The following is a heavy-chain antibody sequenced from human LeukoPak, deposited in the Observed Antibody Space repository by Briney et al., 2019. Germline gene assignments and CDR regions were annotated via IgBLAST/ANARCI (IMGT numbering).Heavy chain of an antibody. D-gene: IGHD2-15*01. J-gene: IGHJ6*02. CDR2: ISSSSSTI. Sequence: GGSLRLSCAASGFTFSSYSMNWVRQAPGKGLEGGSYISSSSSTIYYADSVKGRFTISRDNAKNSLYLQMNSLRAEDTAVYYCARVFEDIEVVVAATLYYYGIDVWGQGTTVTVSS. CDR1: GFTFSSYS. V-gene: IGHV3-48*04. CDR3: ARVFEDIEVVVAATLYYYGIDV.